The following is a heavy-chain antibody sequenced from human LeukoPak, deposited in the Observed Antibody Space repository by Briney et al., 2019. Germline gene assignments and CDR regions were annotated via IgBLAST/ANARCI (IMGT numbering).Heavy chain of an antibody. V-gene: IGHV3-21*01. CDR3: ARDGGSRRIWGDIVVVPAAIWVDYFDY. D-gene: IGHD2-2*01. CDR2: ISSSSSYI. Sequence: SGGSLRLSCAASGFTFSSYSMNWVRQAPGKGLEWVSSISSSSSYIYYAGSVKGRFTISRDNAKNSLYLQMNSLRAEDTAVYYCARDGGSRRIWGDIVVVPAAIWVDYFDYWGQGTLVTVSS. J-gene: IGHJ4*02. CDR1: GFTFSSYS.